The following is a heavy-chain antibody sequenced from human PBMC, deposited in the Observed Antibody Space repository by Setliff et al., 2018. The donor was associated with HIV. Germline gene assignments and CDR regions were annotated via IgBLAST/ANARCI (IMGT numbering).Heavy chain of an antibody. Sequence: GGSLRLSCAASRFDFNNYWMCWVRQAPGKGLEWVANIGQDGSEKNYVDSVKGRFSISRDNAENSLYLQMSSLRAEDTAVYYCAKVFAYGVDGFDIWGQGTMVTVSS. D-gene: IGHD4-17*01. CDR1: RFDFNNYW. V-gene: IGHV3-7*01. J-gene: IGHJ3*02. CDR2: IGQDGSEK. CDR3: AKVFAYGVDGFDI.